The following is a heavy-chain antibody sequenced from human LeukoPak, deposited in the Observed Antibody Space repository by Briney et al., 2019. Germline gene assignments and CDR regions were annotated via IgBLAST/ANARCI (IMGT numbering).Heavy chain of an antibody. CDR1: GFTFSSYG. D-gene: IGHD4-17*01. Sequence: GGSLRLSCAASGFTFSSYGMHWVRQAPGKGLEWVAVISYDGSNKYYADSVKGRFTISRDNSKNTLYLQMNSLRAEDTAVYYCAKEMWDYGDYVGAFDIWGQGTMVTVSS. V-gene: IGHV3-30*18. J-gene: IGHJ3*02. CDR3: AKEMWDYGDYVGAFDI. CDR2: ISYDGSNK.